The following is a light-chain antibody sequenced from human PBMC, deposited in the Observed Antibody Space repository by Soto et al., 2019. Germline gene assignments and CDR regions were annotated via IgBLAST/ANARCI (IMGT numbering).Light chain of an antibody. CDR1: QSVVSK. CDR3: QEYYNWRRST. Sequence: EIVMTQSPATLSVSPGERASLSCRASQSVVSKLAWYQQKPGQAPRLLIYGASTRATGIPARFSGSGSGIEFTLTISSLQSEDSAFYYCQEYYNWRRSTFGGGTKVDIK. CDR2: GAS. V-gene: IGKV3-15*01. J-gene: IGKJ4*01.